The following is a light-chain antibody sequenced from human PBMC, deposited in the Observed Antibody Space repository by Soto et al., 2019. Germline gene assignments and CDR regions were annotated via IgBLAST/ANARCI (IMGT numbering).Light chain of an antibody. V-gene: IGKV3-20*01. Sequence: EIVLTQSPGTLSLSPGERATLSCRASQSVSSSFLAWYQQKPGQAPRLLIYGASNRATGITDRFSGSGSGTDFTLTSSRMEPEDFDVYFCPQCVTSTWAFGQWTKVAIE. CDR3: PQCVTSTWA. CDR1: QSVSSSF. J-gene: IGKJ1*01. CDR2: GAS.